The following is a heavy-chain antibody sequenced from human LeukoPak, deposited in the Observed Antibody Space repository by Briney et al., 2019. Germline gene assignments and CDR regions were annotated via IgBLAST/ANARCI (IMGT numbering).Heavy chain of an antibody. Sequence: PGGSLRLSCAASGFTFSSYWMHWVRQAPGKGLEWLAVIWYDGGNKYYADSVKGRFTISRDNSKNTLFLQVNSLRAEDTAVYYCARALYSGSWFGMDVWGPGTTVTVSS. D-gene: IGHD6-13*01. V-gene: IGHV3-33*08. J-gene: IGHJ6*02. CDR3: ARALYSGSWFGMDV. CDR1: GFTFSSYW. CDR2: IWYDGGNK.